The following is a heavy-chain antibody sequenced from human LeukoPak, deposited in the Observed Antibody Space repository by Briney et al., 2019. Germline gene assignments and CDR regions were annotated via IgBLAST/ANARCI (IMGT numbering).Heavy chain of an antibody. CDR2: ISAYNGNT. CDR3: ARDPALNYYDSSGYPYFDY. J-gene: IGHJ4*02. D-gene: IGHD3-22*01. Sequence: ASVKVSCKASGYTFTSYGISWVRQAPGQGLEWMGWISAYNGNTNYAQKLQGRVTMTTDTSTSTAYMELRSLRSDDTAVYYCARDPALNYYDSSGYPYFDYWGQGTLVTVSS. V-gene: IGHV1-18*01. CDR1: GYTFTSYG.